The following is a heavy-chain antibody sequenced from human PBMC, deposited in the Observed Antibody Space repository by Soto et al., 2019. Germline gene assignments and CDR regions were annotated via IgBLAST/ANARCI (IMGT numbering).Heavy chain of an antibody. J-gene: IGHJ4*02. Sequence: PVGSRRLSCAASGFTFSSYWMSWVRQAPGKGLEWVANIKQDGSEKYYVDSVEGRFTISRDNAKNSLYLQMNSLRAEDTAVYYCAKGGIAAADVDYWGQGTLVTSPQ. CDR1: GFTFSSYW. V-gene: IGHV3-7*01. D-gene: IGHD6-13*01. CDR3: AKGGIAAADVDY. CDR2: IKQDGSEK.